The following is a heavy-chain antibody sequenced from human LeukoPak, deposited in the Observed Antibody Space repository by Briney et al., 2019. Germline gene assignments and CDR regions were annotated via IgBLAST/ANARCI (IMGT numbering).Heavy chain of an antibody. CDR3: ARVRGYTSLSGYSGSYEDY. CDR1: GFTFSNFA. J-gene: IGHJ4*02. D-gene: IGHD1-26*01. V-gene: IGHV3-23*01. CDR2: ISAGGGST. Sequence: PGGSLRLSCAASGFTFSNFAMSWVRQAPGKGLEWVSGISAGGGSTDYADSVKGRFTISRDNSKNTLFLQMNSLRAEDTAVYYCARVRGYTSLSGYSGSYEDYWGQGTLVTVSS.